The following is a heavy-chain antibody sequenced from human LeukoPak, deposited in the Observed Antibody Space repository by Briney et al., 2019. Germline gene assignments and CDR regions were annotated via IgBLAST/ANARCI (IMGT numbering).Heavy chain of an antibody. CDR2: INPSGGST. J-gene: IGHJ5*02. CDR1: GYTFTSYY. CDR3: AREVASYSGSSEDWFDP. Sequence: ASVKVSCKASGYTFTSYYMHWVRQAPGQGLEWMGIINPSGGSTSYAQKFQGRVTMTRDTSTSTVYMELSSLRSEDTAVYYCAREVASYSGSSEDWFDPWGQGTLVTVSS. V-gene: IGHV1-46*01. D-gene: IGHD1-26*01.